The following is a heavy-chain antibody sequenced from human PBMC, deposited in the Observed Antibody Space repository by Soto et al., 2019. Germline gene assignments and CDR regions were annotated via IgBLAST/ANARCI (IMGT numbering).Heavy chain of an antibody. CDR1: GGSISGYY. CDR2: IYSDGTT. CDR3: SRVGCSNSKCYTRGMDV. V-gene: IGHV4-4*07. J-gene: IGHJ6*02. Sequence: SETLSLTCTVSGGSISGYYWSWVRQPAGKGLEWVGRIYSDGTTNYSPSLKSRVTMSLDTSKDQFSLHLNSVTAADTTVYYCSRVGCSNSKCYTRGMDVWGQGTTVTVSS. D-gene: IGHD2-2*01.